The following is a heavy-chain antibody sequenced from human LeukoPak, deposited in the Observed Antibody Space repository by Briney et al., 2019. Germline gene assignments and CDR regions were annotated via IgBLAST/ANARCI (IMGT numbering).Heavy chain of an antibody. Sequence: SETLSLTCAVYGGSFSGYYWSWIRQPPGKGLEWIGYIYYSGSTYYNPSLKSRVTISVDTSKNQFSLKLSSVTAADTAVYYCARGTGPIVVGPFDYWGQGTLVTVSS. CDR2: IYYSGST. CDR1: GGSFSGYY. V-gene: IGHV4-30-4*08. D-gene: IGHD3-22*01. CDR3: ARGTGPIVVGPFDY. J-gene: IGHJ4*02.